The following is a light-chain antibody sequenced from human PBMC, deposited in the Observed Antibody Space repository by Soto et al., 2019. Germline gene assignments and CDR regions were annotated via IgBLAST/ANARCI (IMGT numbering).Light chain of an antibody. Sequence: DVQMTQSPSSVSASVGDRVTITCRASLDISTWFAWYQQKPGKAPKLLIYGASNLQSGVPSRFSGSGSGTEFTLTISNLQPEDFVTYCCLQHNSYPLTFGGGTKVDI. J-gene: IGKJ4*01. CDR2: GAS. CDR3: LQHNSYPLT. V-gene: IGKV1D-12*01. CDR1: LDISTW.